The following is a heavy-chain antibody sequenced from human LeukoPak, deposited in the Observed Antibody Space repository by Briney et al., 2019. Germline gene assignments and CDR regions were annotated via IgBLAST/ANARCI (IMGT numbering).Heavy chain of an antibody. CDR3: ARHGDIVVVPAAMRRRRPSAFDI. Sequence: GESLKISCKGSGYSVTSYWIGWVRQVPGKGLEWMGIIYPGDSDTRYSPSFQGQVTISADKSISTAYLQWSSLKASDTAMYYCARHGDIVVVPAAMRRRRPSAFDIWGQGTMVTVSS. CDR2: IYPGDSDT. J-gene: IGHJ3*02. D-gene: IGHD2-2*01. V-gene: IGHV5-51*01. CDR1: GYSVTSYW.